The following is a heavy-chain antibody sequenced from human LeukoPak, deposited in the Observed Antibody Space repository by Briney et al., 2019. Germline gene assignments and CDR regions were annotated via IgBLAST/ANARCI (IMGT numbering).Heavy chain of an antibody. CDR1: KFAFNNAW. D-gene: IGHD3-22*01. CDR3: TAVPHDSAV. CDR2: IKSKTDGGTT. V-gene: IGHV3-15*01. Sequence: GGSLRLSCAASKFAFNNAWMSWFCQAPGKGLEWVGHIKSKTDGGTTDYAAPVQGRFTISRDDSKDRLYLQMNSLKTEDTAVYYCTAVPHDSAVWGQGTLVTVSS. J-gene: IGHJ4*02.